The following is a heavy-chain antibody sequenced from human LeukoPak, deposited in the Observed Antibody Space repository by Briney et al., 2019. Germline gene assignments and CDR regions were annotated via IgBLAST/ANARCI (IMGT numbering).Heavy chain of an antibody. Sequence: PSETLSLTCAVSGYSISIGYYWGWIRQPPGKGLEWIGSVYHSGSTYYNPSLKSRVTLSMDTSKNQFSLKLNSATAADTAAYYCARYAFFDSTGYYYYFDYWGQGSLVTVSS. J-gene: IGHJ4*02. V-gene: IGHV4-38-2*01. CDR3: ARYAFFDSTGYYYYFDY. CDR2: VYHSGST. CDR1: GYSISIGYY. D-gene: IGHD3-22*01.